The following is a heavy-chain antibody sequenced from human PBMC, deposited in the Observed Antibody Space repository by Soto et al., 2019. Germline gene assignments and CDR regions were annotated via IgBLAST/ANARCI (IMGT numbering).Heavy chain of an antibody. Sequence: SVKVSCKACGGTFSSCCISWVRQAPGQGLEWMGGIIPVFGRPNYAQRFRGRLTITADESTNKSYMELIDLTSEDTAVYYCAREASGYDFWGQGTQVTAP. CDR1: GGTFSSCC. CDR3: AREASGYDF. CDR2: IIPVFGRP. V-gene: IGHV1-69*13. J-gene: IGHJ1*01. D-gene: IGHD5-12*01.